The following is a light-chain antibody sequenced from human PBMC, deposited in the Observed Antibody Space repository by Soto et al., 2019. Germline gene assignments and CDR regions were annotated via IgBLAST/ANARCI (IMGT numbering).Light chain of an antibody. CDR2: EVS. Sequence: ALTQPASVSGSPGQSITISCTGTSSDVGGYKYVSWYQQHSGKAPKLMIYEVSNRPSGVSNRFSGSKSGNTASLTISGLQAEDEADYYCSSYTSSSTVVFGGGTKLTVL. V-gene: IGLV2-14*01. CDR3: SSYTSSSTVV. CDR1: SSDVGGYKY. J-gene: IGLJ2*01.